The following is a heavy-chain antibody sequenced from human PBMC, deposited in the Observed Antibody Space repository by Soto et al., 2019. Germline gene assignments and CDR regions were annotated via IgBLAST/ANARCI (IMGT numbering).Heavy chain of an antibody. J-gene: IGHJ6*02. Sequence: ASVKVSCKASGYTFTSYAMHWVRQAPGQRLEWMGWINAGNGNTKYSQKFQGRVTITRDTSASTAYMELSSLRSEDTAVYYCARDLYCSGGRCHLEGYYYSGMEDWGEGTTITVSS. D-gene: IGHD2-15*01. CDR1: GYTFTSYA. CDR3: ARDLYCSGGRCHLEGYYYSGMED. V-gene: IGHV1-3*01. CDR2: INAGNGNT.